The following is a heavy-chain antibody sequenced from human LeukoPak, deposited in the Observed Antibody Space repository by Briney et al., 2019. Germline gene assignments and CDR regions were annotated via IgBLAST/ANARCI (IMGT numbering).Heavy chain of an antibody. V-gene: IGHV3-30-3*01. D-gene: IGHD7-27*01. CDR2: ISYDGSNK. CDR1: GFTFSGSA. Sequence: GGSLRLFCAASGFTFSGSAMHWVRQPPGKGLEWVAVISYDGSNKYYANSVKGRFTISRDNSKNTLYLQMNSLRAEDTAVYYCAGYLIPGDGDYWGQGTLVTVSS. CDR3: AGYLIPGDGDY. J-gene: IGHJ4*02.